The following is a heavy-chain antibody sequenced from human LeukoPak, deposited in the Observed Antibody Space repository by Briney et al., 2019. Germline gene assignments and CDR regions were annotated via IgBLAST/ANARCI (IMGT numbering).Heavy chain of an antibody. CDR3: AKEGNYGDYGRFDY. V-gene: IGHV3-21*04. Sequence: GGSLRLSCAASGFTFSSYSMNWVRQAPGRGLEWVSSISSSSSYIYYADSVKGRFTISRDNSKNTLYLQMNSLRAEDTAVYYCAKEGNYGDYGRFDYWGQGTLVTVSS. CDR2: ISSSSSYI. D-gene: IGHD4-17*01. CDR1: GFTFSSYS. J-gene: IGHJ4*02.